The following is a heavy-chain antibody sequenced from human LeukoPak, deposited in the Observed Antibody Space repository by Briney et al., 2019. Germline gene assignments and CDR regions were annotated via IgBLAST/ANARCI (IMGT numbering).Heavy chain of an antibody. J-gene: IGHJ3*02. V-gene: IGHV3-23*01. Sequence: PGGSLRLSCAASGFTFSSYSMNWVRQAPGKGLEWVSGISGSGISTYYADSVKGRFTISRDNSKNTLYLQMNSLRVEDTAVYYCAKSWNYYDSSGDDALDIWGQGTMVTVSS. CDR2: ISGSGIST. D-gene: IGHD3-22*01. CDR3: AKSWNYYDSSGDDALDI. CDR1: GFTFSSYS.